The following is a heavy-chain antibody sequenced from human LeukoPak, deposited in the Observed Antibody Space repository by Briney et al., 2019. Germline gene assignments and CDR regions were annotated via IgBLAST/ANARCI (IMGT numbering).Heavy chain of an antibody. D-gene: IGHD6-6*01. J-gene: IGHJ4*02. V-gene: IGHV4-39*01. Sequence: KPSETLSLTCTVSGDSISSSSYYWGWIRQPPGEGLEWVGSISYTGSTYYNPSLKSRVTISVDKSKIQFSLKLTSVTATDTAVYYCARLWSSSQELDYWGQGTLVTVSS. CDR2: ISYTGST. CDR3: ARLWSSSQELDY. CDR1: GDSISSSSYY.